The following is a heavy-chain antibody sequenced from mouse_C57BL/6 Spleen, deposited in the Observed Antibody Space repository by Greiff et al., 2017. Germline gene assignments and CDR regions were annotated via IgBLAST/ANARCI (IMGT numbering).Heavy chain of an antibody. CDR2: IAPSDSYT. CDR3: ARADYYYGSSYEAWFAY. V-gene: IGHV1-50*01. CDR1: GYTFTSYW. Sequence: QVQLQQPGAELVKPGASVKLSCKASGYTFTSYWMQWVKQRPGQGLEWIGEIAPSDSYTNYNQKFKGKATLTVDTSSSTAYMQLSSLTSEDSAVYYCARADYYYGSSYEAWFAYWGQGTLVTVSA. J-gene: IGHJ3*01. D-gene: IGHD1-1*01.